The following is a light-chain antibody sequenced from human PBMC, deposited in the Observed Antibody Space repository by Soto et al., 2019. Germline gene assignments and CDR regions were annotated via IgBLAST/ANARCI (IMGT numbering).Light chain of an antibody. CDR2: DAT. CDR1: QSVTTY. Sequence: EIVMTQSPANLSLSPGERATLSCRASQSVTTYLVWYQQKPGQAPRLLIYDATNRATGIPARFTAAGAGTDFTLTISSLEPEDSAFYFCPQRTTWPLPFGGGTKVEIK. J-gene: IGKJ4*02. CDR3: PQRTTWPLP. V-gene: IGKV3-11*01.